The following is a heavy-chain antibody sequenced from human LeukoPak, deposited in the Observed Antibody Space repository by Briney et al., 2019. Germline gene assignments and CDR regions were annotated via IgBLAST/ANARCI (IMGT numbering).Heavy chain of an antibody. D-gene: IGHD5-12*01. CDR2: INPSGGST. V-gene: IGHV1-46*01. Sequence: ASVKVSCKASGYTFTGYYMHWVRQAPGQGLEWMGIINPSGGSTSYAQKFQGRVTMTRDTSTSTVYMELSSLRSEDTAVYYCARQIIVATIGAGYYGMDVWGQGTTVTVSS. J-gene: IGHJ6*02. CDR1: GYTFTGYY. CDR3: ARQIIVATIGAGYYGMDV.